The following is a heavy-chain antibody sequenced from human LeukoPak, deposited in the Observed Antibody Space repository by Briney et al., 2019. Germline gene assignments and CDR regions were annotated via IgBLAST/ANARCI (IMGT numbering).Heavy chain of an antibody. J-gene: IGHJ4*02. D-gene: IGHD1-1*01. CDR1: GASISSTSYY. V-gene: IGHV4-39*07. CDR3: ARDWNRYAY. Sequence: NPSETLSLTCTVSGASISSTSYYWGWIRQPRGKGLEWIGSTYYRGTTYYNPSLKSRVTISVDTSKTQYSLQLSSVTAADTAVYYCARDWNRYAYWGQGTLLTVSS. CDR2: TYYRGTT.